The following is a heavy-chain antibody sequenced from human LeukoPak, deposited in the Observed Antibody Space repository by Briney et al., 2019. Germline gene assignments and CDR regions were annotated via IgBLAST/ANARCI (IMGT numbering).Heavy chain of an antibody. CDR2: ISSSSSYI. CDR1: GFTFSSYS. Sequence: PGGSLRLSCAASGFTFSSYSMNWVRQAPGKGLEWVSSISSSSSYIYYADSVKGRFTISRDNAKNSLYLQMNSLRAEDTAVYYCARERSGSYYCLDYWGQGTLVTVSS. D-gene: IGHD1-26*01. CDR3: ARERSGSYYCLDY. J-gene: IGHJ4*02. V-gene: IGHV3-21*01.